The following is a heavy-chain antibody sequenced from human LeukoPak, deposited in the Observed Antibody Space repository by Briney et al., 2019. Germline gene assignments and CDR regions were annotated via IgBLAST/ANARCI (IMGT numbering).Heavy chain of an antibody. J-gene: IGHJ6*02. V-gene: IGHV3-66*01. CDR1: GLSVSHNC. CDR3: AGESNRRLHYYGIDV. CDR2: IRSDTGT. D-gene: IGHD2-15*01. Sequence: GGSLRLSCAASGLSVSHNCMTWVRQAPGKGLQWVSMIRSDTGTDYADSVKGRFTISRDSSNNTLFLQMNSLRAEDTAVYYCAGESNRRLHYYGIDVWGLGTTVTVSS.